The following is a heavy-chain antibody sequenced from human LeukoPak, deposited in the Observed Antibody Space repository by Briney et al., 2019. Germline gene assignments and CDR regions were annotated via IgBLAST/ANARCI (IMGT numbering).Heavy chain of an antibody. J-gene: IGHJ6*03. Sequence: GGSLRLSCAASGFTFSSYEMNWVRQAPGKGLEWVSYISSSGSTKYYADSVKGRFTISRDNAKNSLYLQMNSLRAEDTAVYYCARGGSYYYYYMDVWGKGTTVTISS. D-gene: IGHD1-26*01. V-gene: IGHV3-48*03. CDR1: GFTFSSYE. CDR3: ARGGSYYYYYMDV. CDR2: ISSSGSTK.